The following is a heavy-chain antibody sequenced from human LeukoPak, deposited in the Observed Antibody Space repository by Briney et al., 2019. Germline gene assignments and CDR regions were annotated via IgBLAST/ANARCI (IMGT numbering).Heavy chain of an antibody. J-gene: IGHJ4*02. CDR2: ISAYNGNT. D-gene: IGHD3-3*01. Sequence: ASVKVSCKASGFTFTSYWISWVRQAPGQGLEWMGWISAYNGNTNYAQTLQGRVTMTTDTSTSTAYMELRSLRSDDTAVYYCARAGDDFWSGYYVDWGQGTLVTVSS. CDR3: ARAGDDFWSGYYVD. V-gene: IGHV1-18*01. CDR1: GFTFTSYW.